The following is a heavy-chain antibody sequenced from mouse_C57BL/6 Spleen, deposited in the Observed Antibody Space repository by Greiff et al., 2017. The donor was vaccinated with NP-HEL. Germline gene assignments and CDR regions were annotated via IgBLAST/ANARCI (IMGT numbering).Heavy chain of an antibody. CDR1: GYTFTSYW. CDR2: IDPNSGGT. D-gene: IGHD1-1*01. Sequence: VQLQQPGAELVKPGASVKLSCKASGYTFTSYWMHWVKQRPGRGLEWIGRIDPNSGGTKYNEKFKSKATLTVDKPSSTAYMQLSSLTSEDSAVYYCASPLDYYGSRGDWYFDVWGTGTTVTVSS. V-gene: IGHV1-72*01. J-gene: IGHJ1*03. CDR3: ASPLDYYGSRGDWYFDV.